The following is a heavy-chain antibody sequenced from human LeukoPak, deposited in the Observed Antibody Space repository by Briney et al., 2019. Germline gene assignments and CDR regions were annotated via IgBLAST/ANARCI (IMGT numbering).Heavy chain of an antibody. V-gene: IGHV3-48*01. CDR2: ISSSDNTI. D-gene: IGHD4-23*01. Sequence: GGSLRLSCAVSGFAFSDYSMNWVRQAPGKGLEWVSYISSSDNTIHYADSVKDRFTISRENSKNTLYLQMSSLKPEDTAVYYCVKTGSSRLGGYSGGYFDYWGQGTLVTVSS. CDR1: GFAFSDYS. CDR3: VKTGSSRLGGYSGGYFDY. J-gene: IGHJ4*02.